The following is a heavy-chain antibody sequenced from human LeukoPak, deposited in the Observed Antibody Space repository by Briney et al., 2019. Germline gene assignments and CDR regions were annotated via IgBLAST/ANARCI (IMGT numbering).Heavy chain of an antibody. CDR1: GYTFTSYY. D-gene: IGHD4-17*01. CDR2: INPSGDST. Sequence: ASVKVSCKASGYTFTSYYMHWVRQAPGQGLEWMGIINPSGDSTTYAQKFQGRVTMTRDMSTSTVYMELSSLRSEDTAVYYCAGEHPAPYGDLPYSGYHYYMDVWGKGTTVTVSS. CDR3: AGEHPAPYGDLPYSGYHYYMDV. J-gene: IGHJ6*03. V-gene: IGHV1-46*01.